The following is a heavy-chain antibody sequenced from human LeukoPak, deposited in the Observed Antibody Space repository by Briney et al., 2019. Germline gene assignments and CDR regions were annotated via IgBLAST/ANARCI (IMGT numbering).Heavy chain of an antibody. V-gene: IGHV4-4*07. CDR1: GGSISSYY. D-gene: IGHD1-26*01. J-gene: IGHJ6*03. CDR3: ARGQVVGATTFYYYYMDV. CDR2: IYTSGST. Sequence: SETLSLTCTVSGGSISSYYWSWIRQPAGKGLEWIGRIYTSGSTNYNPSLKSRVTMSVDTSKNQFSLKLSSVTAADTAVYYCARGQVVGATTFYYYYMDVWGKGTMVTVSS.